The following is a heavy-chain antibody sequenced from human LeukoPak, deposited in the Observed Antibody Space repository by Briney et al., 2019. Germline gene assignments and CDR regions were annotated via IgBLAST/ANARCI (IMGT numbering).Heavy chain of an antibody. CDR1: GYTFTSYG. CDR2: INPNSGGT. Sequence: ASVKVSCKASGYTFTSYGISWVRQAPGQGLEWMGWINPNSGGTNYAQKFQGWVTMTRDTSISTAYMELSRLRSDDTAVYYCARAAYSSGYMTGWGQGTLFTVSS. D-gene: IGHD3-22*01. J-gene: IGHJ4*02. V-gene: IGHV1-2*04. CDR3: ARAAYSSGYMTG.